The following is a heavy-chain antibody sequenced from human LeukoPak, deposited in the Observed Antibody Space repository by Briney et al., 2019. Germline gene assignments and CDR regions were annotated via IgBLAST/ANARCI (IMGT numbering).Heavy chain of an antibody. J-gene: IGHJ6*03. CDR2: ISSSSTI. CDR3: ARDTPYYDFWSGYYYYYYMDV. Sequence: GGSLRLSCAASGFTFSRYSMNWVRQAPGKGLEWVSYISSSSTIYYADSVKGRFTISRDNAKNSLYLQMNSLRAEDTAVYYCARDTPYYDFWSGYYYYYYMDVWGKGTTVTVSS. V-gene: IGHV3-48*01. CDR1: GFTFSRYS. D-gene: IGHD3-3*01.